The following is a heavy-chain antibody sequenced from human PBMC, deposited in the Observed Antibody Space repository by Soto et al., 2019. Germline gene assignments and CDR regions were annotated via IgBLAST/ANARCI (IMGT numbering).Heavy chain of an antibody. V-gene: IGHV3-53*01. D-gene: IGHD2-15*01. CDR2: IYSGGST. J-gene: IGHJ3*02. CDR3: ARVWGVAATGAFDI. Sequence: GSLRLSCAASGFTVSSNYMSWVRQAPGKGLEWVSVIYSGGSTYYADSVKGRFTISRDNSKNTLYLQMNSLRAEDTAVHYCARVWGVAATGAFDIWGQGTMVTVSS. CDR1: GFTVSSNY.